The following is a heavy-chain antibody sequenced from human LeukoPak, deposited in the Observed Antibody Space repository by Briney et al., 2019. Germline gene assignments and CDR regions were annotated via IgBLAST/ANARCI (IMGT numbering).Heavy chain of an antibody. J-gene: IGHJ4*02. Sequence: GGSLRLSCAASGFTFSSYGMHWVRQAPGKGLEWMAVIWYDGSNKYYADSVKGRFTISRDNSKNTLYLQMNSLRAEDTAVYYCARGQPGDPIDYWGQGTLVTVSS. V-gene: IGHV3-33*01. CDR1: GFTFSSYG. CDR2: IWYDGSNK. CDR3: ARGQPGDPIDY. D-gene: IGHD1-14*01.